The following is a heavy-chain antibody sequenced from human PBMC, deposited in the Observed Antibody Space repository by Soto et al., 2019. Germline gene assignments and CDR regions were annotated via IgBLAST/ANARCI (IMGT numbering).Heavy chain of an antibody. J-gene: IGHJ4*02. Sequence: GGSLRLSCAASGFTFSSYSMNWFRQAPGKGLEWVSSISSGSSYIYHADSVKGRFTISRDNAKNSLYLQMNSLRAEDTAVYYCARDHPALIPYRGQGTLVTVSS. CDR2: ISSGSSYI. CDR3: ARDHPALIPY. CDR1: GFTFSSYS. D-gene: IGHD3-16*01. V-gene: IGHV3-21*01.